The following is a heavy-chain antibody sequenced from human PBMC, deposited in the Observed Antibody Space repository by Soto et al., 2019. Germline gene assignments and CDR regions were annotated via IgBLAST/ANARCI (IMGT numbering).Heavy chain of an antibody. CDR2: FDPEDGET. D-gene: IGHD3-3*01. CDR3: ATFWSGYPYFDY. J-gene: IGHJ4*02. V-gene: IGHV1-24*01. CDR1: GYTLTELS. Sequence: ASVKVSCQVSGYTLTELSMHWVRQAPGKGLEWMGGFDPEDGETIYAQKFQGRVTMTEDTSTDTAYMELSSLRSEDTAVYYCATFWSGYPYFDYWGQGTLVTVSS.